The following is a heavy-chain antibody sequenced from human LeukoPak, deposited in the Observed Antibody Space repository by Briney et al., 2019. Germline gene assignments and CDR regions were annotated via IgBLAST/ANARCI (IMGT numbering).Heavy chain of an antibody. D-gene: IGHD2-2*01. CDR1: EFSVGSNY. CDR2: IYSGGST. V-gene: IGHV3-66*01. CDR3: AKDFPLLEYCTSTSCPSFDY. J-gene: IGHJ4*02. Sequence: PGGSLRLSCAASEFSVGSNYMTWVRQAPGKGLEWVSLIYSGGSTYYADSVKGRFTISRDNSKNTLYLQMNSLRAEDTAIYYCAKDFPLLEYCTSTSCPSFDYWGQGTLVTVSS.